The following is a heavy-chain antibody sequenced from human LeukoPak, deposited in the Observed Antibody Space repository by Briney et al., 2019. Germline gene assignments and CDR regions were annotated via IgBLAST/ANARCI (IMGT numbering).Heavy chain of an antibody. CDR2: ISGSGGGT. D-gene: IGHD4-23*01. CDR3: AKDGGNLGNPRYYFDY. J-gene: IGHJ4*02. CDR1: GFTFSSYA. Sequence: AGGSLRLSCAASGFTFSSYAMSWVRQAPGKGLEWVSAISGSGGGTYFADSVKGRFTISRDNSKNTLYLQMNSLRAEDTAVYYCAKDGGNLGNPRYYFDYWGQGTLVTVSS. V-gene: IGHV3-23*01.